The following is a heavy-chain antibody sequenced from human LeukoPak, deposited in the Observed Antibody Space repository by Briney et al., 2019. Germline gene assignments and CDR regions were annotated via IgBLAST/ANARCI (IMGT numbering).Heavy chain of an antibody. CDR3: AKKSSGRYDYHFDS. V-gene: IGHV3-23*01. CDR1: GFTFSSHA. D-gene: IGHD6-19*01. CDR2: MGGSGGST. Sequence: GGSLRLSCAASGFTFSSHAMSWVRQAPGKGLEWVSLMGGSGGSTYYADSTKGRFTISRDNSKNTVYLEMNSLRAEDTAVYYCAKKSSGRYDYHFDSWGQGTLVTVSS. J-gene: IGHJ4*02.